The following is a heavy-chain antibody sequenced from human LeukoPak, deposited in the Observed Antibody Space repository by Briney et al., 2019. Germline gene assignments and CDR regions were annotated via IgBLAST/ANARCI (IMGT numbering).Heavy chain of an antibody. CDR1: GFTFSSYG. D-gene: IGHD5-24*01. Sequence: PGGSLRLSCAASGFTFSSYGMHWVRQAPGKGLEWVAVISYDGSNKYYADSVKGRFTISRDNSKNTLYLQMNSLRVEDTAVYYCAKDESRDGYNLGATDYWGQGSLVTVSS. V-gene: IGHV3-30*18. CDR2: ISYDGSNK. J-gene: IGHJ4*02. CDR3: AKDESRDGYNLGATDY.